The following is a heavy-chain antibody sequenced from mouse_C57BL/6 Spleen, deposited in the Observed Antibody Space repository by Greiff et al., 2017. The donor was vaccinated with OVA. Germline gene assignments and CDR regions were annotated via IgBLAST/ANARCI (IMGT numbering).Heavy chain of an antibody. CDR1: GYTFTSYW. CDR2: IDPSDSYT. CDR3: ARRYYGSSYGNFDY. J-gene: IGHJ2*01. V-gene: IGHV1-69*01. Sequence: QVQLQQPGAELVMPGASVKLSCKASGYTFTSYWMHWVKQRPGQGLEWIGEIDPSDSYTNYNQKFKGKSTLTVDKSSSTAYMQLSSLTSEDSAVYYCARRYYGSSYGNFDYWGQGTTLTVSS. D-gene: IGHD1-1*01.